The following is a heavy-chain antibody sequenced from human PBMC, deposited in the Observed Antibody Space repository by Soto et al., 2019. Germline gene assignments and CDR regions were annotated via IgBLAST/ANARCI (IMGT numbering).Heavy chain of an antibody. CDR1: GGSFSGYY. V-gene: IGHV4-34*01. Sequence: QVQLQQWGAGLLKPSETLSLTCAVYGGSFSGYYWSWIRQPPGKGLEWIGEINHSGSTNYNPSLKRRVAISVDTCKNQFSLKLSSVTAADTAVYYCARGGDYIWGSYLRRRGYYFDYWGQGTLVTVSS. D-gene: IGHD3-16*02. CDR3: ARGGDYIWGSYLRRRGYYFDY. J-gene: IGHJ4*02. CDR2: INHSGST.